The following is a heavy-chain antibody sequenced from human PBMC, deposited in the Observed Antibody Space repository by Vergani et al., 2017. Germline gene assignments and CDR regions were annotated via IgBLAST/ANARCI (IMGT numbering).Heavy chain of an antibody. CDR2: ISASGNA. D-gene: IGHD2-15*01. J-gene: IGHJ3*01. V-gene: IGHV4-61*02. CDR1: GGSISAGYYF. Sequence: QVQLQASGPGRVKPSQTLSLTCTMSGGSISAGYYFWICIRQPAGKGLEWLGHISASGNASHSPSLKTRVSMSVDTSKNQFPLTVTSVTAADTAIYFCARRSGGYYSGGRVHPLRTAFDVWGHGTVVTVSS. CDR3: ARRSGGYYSGGRVHPLRTAFDV.